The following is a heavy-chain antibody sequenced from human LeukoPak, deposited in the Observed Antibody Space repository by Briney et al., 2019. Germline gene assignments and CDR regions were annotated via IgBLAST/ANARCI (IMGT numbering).Heavy chain of an antibody. Sequence: SETLSLTCAVSGGSISSSNWWSWVRQPPGKGLEWIGEINHSGSTNYNPSLKSRVTISVDTSKNQFSLKLSSVTAADTAVYYCARRVSDYYYMDVWGKGTTVTVSS. CDR2: INHSGST. CDR1: GGSISSSNW. J-gene: IGHJ6*03. V-gene: IGHV4-4*02. CDR3: ARRVSDYYYMDV.